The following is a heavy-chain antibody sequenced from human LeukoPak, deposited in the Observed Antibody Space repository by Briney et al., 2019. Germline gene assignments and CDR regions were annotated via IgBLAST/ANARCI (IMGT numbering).Heavy chain of an antibody. CDR2: INPNSGGT. V-gene: IGHV1-2*02. CDR3: ARHGRFYDAFDI. D-gene: IGHD3-3*01. CDR1: GYTFTAYY. J-gene: IGHJ3*02. Sequence: ASVKVSCTASGYTFTAYYMHWVRQAPGQGLEWMGWINPNSGGTKYAQKFQGRVTMTRDTSISTAYLDLSRLRSDDTAVYYCARHGRFYDAFDIWGQGTMVTVSS.